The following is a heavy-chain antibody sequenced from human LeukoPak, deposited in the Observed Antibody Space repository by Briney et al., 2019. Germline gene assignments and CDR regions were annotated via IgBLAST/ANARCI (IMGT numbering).Heavy chain of an antibody. Sequence: GASVKVSCKASGYTFTNYGISWVRQAPGQGLEWMGWISPYNGNTNYAQKFQGRVTMTTDTSTSTAYMELRSLRSDDTAVFYCARGTQLWSFDYWGQGTLVTVSS. V-gene: IGHV1-18*01. CDR1: GYTFTNYG. D-gene: IGHD5-18*01. J-gene: IGHJ4*02. CDR2: ISPYNGNT. CDR3: ARGTQLWSFDY.